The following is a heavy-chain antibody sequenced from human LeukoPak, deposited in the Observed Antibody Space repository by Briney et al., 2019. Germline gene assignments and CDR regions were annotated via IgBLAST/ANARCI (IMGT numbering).Heavy chain of an antibody. CDR2: ISSSGSTI. Sequence: PGGSLRLSCAASGFSFSSYEMNWVRQAPGKGLELVSYISSSGSTIYYADSVKGRFTISRDTAKKSLYLQMNSLRTEDTAVYYCARGPHTAMDDFDAFDIWGQGTMVTVSS. D-gene: IGHD5-18*01. CDR3: ARGPHTAMDDFDAFDI. CDR1: GFSFSSYE. V-gene: IGHV3-48*03. J-gene: IGHJ3*02.